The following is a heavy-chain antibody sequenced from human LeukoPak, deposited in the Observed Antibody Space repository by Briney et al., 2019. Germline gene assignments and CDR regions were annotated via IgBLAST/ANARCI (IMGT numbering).Heavy chain of an antibody. V-gene: IGHV3-23*01. CDR1: GFTFSSYA. CDR2: ISGSGGST. Sequence: PGGSLRLSCAASGFTFSSYAMSWVRQAPGKGLEWVSGISGSGGSTYYADSVEGRFTISRDNSKNTLYLQMNSLRAEDTAVYYCAKVWGSYRSVDYWGQGTLVTVSS. D-gene: IGHD3-16*02. J-gene: IGHJ4*02. CDR3: AKVWGSYRSVDY.